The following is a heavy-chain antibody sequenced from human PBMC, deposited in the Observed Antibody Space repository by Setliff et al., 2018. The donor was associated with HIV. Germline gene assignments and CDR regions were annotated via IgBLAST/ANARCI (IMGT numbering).Heavy chain of an antibody. D-gene: IGHD4-4*01. V-gene: IGHV3-15*01. CDR3: TTVGGYDYTFDY. J-gene: IGHJ4*02. CDR2: IKSKTHGGTT. CDR1: GFSFNNAW. Sequence: GGSLRLSCAASGFSFNNAWMSWVRQAPGKGLEWIGRIKSKTHGGTTDYAAPVKGRFTISRDDSKNTLYLQMNSLKTEDTALYYCTTVGGYDYTFDYWGQGTLVTVSS.